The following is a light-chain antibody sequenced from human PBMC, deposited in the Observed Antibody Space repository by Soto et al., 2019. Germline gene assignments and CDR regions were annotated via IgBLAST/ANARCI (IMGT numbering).Light chain of an antibody. CDR3: QKYNSAPRT. Sequence: DIQMTQSPSTLSASVGDRVSITCRASQSISSYLNWYQQKPGKAPKLLIYAAFTLQSGVPSRFRGSGSGTDFTLTISSLQPEDAATYYCQKYNSAPRTFGQGTKVDIK. CDR1: QSISSY. CDR2: AAF. V-gene: IGKV1-27*01. J-gene: IGKJ1*01.